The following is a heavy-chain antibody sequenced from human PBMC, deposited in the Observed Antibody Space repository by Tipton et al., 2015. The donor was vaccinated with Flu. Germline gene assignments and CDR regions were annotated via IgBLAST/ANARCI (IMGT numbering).Heavy chain of an antibody. Sequence: QLVQSGAEVKKPGASVKVSCKASGYTFTSYDINWVRQATGHGLEWMGWMNPNRGNTGYAQKFQCRVTITRNTSISTAYIELSSLRSEDTAEYYCAIGILWFGEPDAFDIWGQGTMVTVSS. CDR1: GYTFTSYD. J-gene: IGHJ3*02. CDR2: MNPNRGNT. CDR3: AIGILWFGEPDAFDI. D-gene: IGHD3-10*01. V-gene: IGHV1-8*03.